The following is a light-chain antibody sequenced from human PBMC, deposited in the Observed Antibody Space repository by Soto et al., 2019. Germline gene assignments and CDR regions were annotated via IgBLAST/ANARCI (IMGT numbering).Light chain of an antibody. CDR3: QHYSGDPPWT. CDR1: QSVLYSYNNKNY. Sequence: DIAMTQSPDSLAVSLGERATINCRSSQSVLYSYNNKNYLGWYQQKPGQPPKLLIYWASTRESGVPDRFSGSGSGTDFTLPISSLQAEDVAVYYCQHYSGDPPWTFGQGTKVEIK. J-gene: IGKJ1*01. CDR2: WAS. V-gene: IGKV4-1*01.